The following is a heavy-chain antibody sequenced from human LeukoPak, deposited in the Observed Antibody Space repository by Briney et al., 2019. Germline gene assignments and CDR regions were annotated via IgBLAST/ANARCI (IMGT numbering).Heavy chain of an antibody. CDR1: GFIVTNAW. V-gene: IGHV3-48*01. J-gene: IGHJ4*02. Sequence: PGGPLRLSCAASGFIVTNAWMNWVRQAPGKGLEWVSYISSTSSIIYYADSVKGRFTISRDNAKNSLYLQMNSLGAEDTAVYYCARDYIYGLDYWGQGTLVTVSS. CDR3: ARDYIYGLDY. CDR2: ISSTSSII. D-gene: IGHD5-18*01.